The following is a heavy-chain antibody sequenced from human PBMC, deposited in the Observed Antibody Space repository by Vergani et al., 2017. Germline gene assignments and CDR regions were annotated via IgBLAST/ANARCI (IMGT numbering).Heavy chain of an antibody. J-gene: IGHJ6*02. CDR3: AREAPRFVPFWSSYYFKGYGMDV. Sequence: QVQLQQWGAGLLKPSETLSLTCAVYGGSFSGYYWSWIRQPPGKGLEWIGEINHSGSTNYNPSLKSRVTISVDTSKNQFSLKLSSVTAADTAVYYCAREAPRFVPFWSSYYFKGYGMDVWGQGTTVTVSS. CDR1: GGSFSGYY. D-gene: IGHD3-3*01. CDR2: INHSGST. V-gene: IGHV4-34*01.